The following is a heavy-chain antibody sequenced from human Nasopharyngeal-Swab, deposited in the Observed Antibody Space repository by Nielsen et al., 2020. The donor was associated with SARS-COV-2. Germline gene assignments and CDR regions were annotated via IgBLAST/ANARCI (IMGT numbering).Heavy chain of an antibody. V-gene: IGHV1-2*04. Sequence: WARQAPGQGLEWMGWINSNSGGTHYAEKPQGWVNMTRDTHISSPCMELSRLRSDDTAVYYCARGGPGYCSSASCYGNWFDPWGQGTLVTVSS. D-gene: IGHD2-2*01. CDR3: ARGGPGYCSSASCYGNWFDP. CDR2: INSNSGGT. J-gene: IGHJ5*02.